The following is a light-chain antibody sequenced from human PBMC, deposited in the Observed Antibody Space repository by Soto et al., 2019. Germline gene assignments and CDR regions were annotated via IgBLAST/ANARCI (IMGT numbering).Light chain of an antibody. V-gene: IGKV1-39*01. CDR3: QQSYSTWT. CDR2: TTS. J-gene: IGKJ1*01. CDR1: QSINTY. Sequence: DIQMTQSPSSLSASVGDRVTITCRASQSINTYLNWYQQKPGKAPKLLIYTTSNLQSGVPSRFSVSGSGTDFTLTISSLQPEDFATYYCQQSYSTWTFGQGTKVDIK.